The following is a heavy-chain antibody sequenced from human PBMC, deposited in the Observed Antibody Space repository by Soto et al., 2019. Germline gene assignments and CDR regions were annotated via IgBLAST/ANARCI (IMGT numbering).Heavy chain of an antibody. J-gene: IGHJ6*02. CDR2: INPNSGGT. CDR3: ARDRRGYYYYGMDV. D-gene: IGHD3-16*01. Sequence: QVQLVQSGAEVKKPGASVKVSCKASGYTFTGYYMHWVRQAPGQGLEWMGWINPNSGGTNYAQKFQGWVTMTRXTSIXTAYMELSRLRSDDTAVYYCARDRRGYYYYGMDVWGQGTTVTVSS. V-gene: IGHV1-2*04. CDR1: GYTFTGYY.